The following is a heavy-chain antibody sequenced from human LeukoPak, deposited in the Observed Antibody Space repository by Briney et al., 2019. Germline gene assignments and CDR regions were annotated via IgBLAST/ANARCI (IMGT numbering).Heavy chain of an antibody. J-gene: IGHJ4*02. CDR3: ARFTTSYYDSSGYPN. CDR2: IIPILGIA. V-gene: IGHV1-69*04. D-gene: IGHD3-22*01. CDR1: GGTFSSYA. Sequence: SVKVSCMASGGTFSSYAISWVRQAPGQGLEWMGRIIPILGIANYAQKFQGRVTITADKSTSTAYMELSSLRSEDTAVYYCARFTTSYYDSSGYPNWGQGTLVTVSS.